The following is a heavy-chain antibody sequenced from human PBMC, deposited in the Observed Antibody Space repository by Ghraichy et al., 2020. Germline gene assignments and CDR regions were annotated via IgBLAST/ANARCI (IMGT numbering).Heavy chain of an antibody. CDR1: GFIFSDYW. Sequence: GGSLRLSCAASGFIFSDYWMSWVRQAPGKGLEWVASTKQDGSQNYYVDSVKGRFIISRDNARNSLYLQMNSLRPEDTAVYYCVRDRYLDSWRGREDWFDPWGQGTLVTVSS. V-gene: IGHV3-7*01. J-gene: IGHJ5*02. D-gene: IGHD3-3*01. CDR2: TKQDGSQN. CDR3: VRDRYLDSWRGREDWFDP.